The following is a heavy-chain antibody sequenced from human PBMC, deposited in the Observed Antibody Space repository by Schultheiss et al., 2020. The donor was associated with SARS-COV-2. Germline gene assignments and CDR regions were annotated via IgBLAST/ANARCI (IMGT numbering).Heavy chain of an antibody. CDR2: IYTSGST. D-gene: IGHD6-19*01. CDR1: GGSISSGGYY. CDR3: ARRTGAAVADSIDY. V-gene: IGHV4-31*03. J-gene: IGHJ4*02. Sequence: SETLSLTCTVSGGSISSGGYYWSWIRQHPGKGLEWIGRIYTSGSTHYNPSLKSRINISIDTSENQFSLKLSSVTAADTAVYYCARRTGAAVADSIDYWGQGTLVTVSS.